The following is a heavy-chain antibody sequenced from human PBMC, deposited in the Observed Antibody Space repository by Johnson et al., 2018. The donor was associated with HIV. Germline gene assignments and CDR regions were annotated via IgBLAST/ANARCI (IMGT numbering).Heavy chain of an antibody. D-gene: IGHD6-19*01. CDR1: GFTFSASA. V-gene: IGHV3-30*04. Sequence: QMLLVESGGGVVQPGRSLRLSCAASGFTFSASAMHWVRQAPGKGLEWVAVISYVGTKEDYADSVKGRFTISRDNSKNRLYLQMNSLRAEYTAVYYGEKADHSRGWYLAFDIWGQGTMVTVSS. J-gene: IGHJ3*02. CDR2: ISYVGTKE. CDR3: EKADHSRGWYLAFDI.